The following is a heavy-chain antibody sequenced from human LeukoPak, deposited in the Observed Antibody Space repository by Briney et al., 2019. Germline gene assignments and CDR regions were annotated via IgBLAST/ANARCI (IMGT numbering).Heavy chain of an antibody. J-gene: IGHJ4*02. CDR1: GFTFTTYT. D-gene: IGHD3-22*01. Sequence: GGSLRLSCAASGFTFTTYTIHWVRQAPGKGLEWVGRIKTKTDGGTTDYAAPVKGRFTISRDDSKTTLYLQMNSLKTEDTAVYYCTTSGYYYDDYWGQGALVTVSS. CDR3: TTSGYYYDDY. V-gene: IGHV3-15*01. CDR2: IKTKTDGGTT.